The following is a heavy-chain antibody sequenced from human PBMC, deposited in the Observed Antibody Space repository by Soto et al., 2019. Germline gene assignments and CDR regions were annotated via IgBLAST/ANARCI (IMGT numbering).Heavy chain of an antibody. D-gene: IGHD4-17*01. Sequence: ASVKVSCKASGYTFTTYGISWVRQAPGQGLVWMGWIRAYNGNTNYAQKLQGRVTMTTDTSTSAAYMELRGLRSDDTAVYYCARGDYVGDYWGQGTLVTVSS. V-gene: IGHV1-18*01. J-gene: IGHJ4*02. CDR2: IRAYNGNT. CDR1: GYTFTTYG. CDR3: ARGDYVGDY.